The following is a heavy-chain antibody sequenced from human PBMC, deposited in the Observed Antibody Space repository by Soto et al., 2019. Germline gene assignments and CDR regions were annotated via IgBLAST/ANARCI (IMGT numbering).Heavy chain of an antibody. D-gene: IGHD5-12*01. CDR2: IYHSGST. Sequence: SETLSLTCTVSGGSISSYYWSWIRQPPGKGLEWIGYIYHSGSTKYSPSLRGRVTISIDTSKNQFSLRLSSVTAADTAVYYCVRHIVATIGGFDYCGQGTLVTVSS. CDR3: VRHIVATIGGFDY. CDR1: GGSISSYY. V-gene: IGHV4-59*01. J-gene: IGHJ4*02.